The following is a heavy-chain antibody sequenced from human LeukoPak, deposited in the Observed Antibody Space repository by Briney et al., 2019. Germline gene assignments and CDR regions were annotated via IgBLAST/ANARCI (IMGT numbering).Heavy chain of an antibody. J-gene: IGHJ6*03. CDR2: IYYSGST. CDR1: GGSISRSRDY. V-gene: IGHV4-39*07. CDR3: ARAVSWTDYYYYMDV. Sequence: PSETLSLTCTVSGGSISRSRDYWGWIRQPPGKGLEWIGSIYYSGSTYYNPSLKSRVTISVDTSKNQFSLKLSSVTAADTAVYYCARAVSWTDYYYYMDVWGKGTTVTVSS. D-gene: IGHD6-13*01.